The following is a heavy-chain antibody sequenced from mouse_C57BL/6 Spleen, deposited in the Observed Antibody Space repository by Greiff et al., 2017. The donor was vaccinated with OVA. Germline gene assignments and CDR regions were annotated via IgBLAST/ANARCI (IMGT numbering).Heavy chain of an antibody. CDR3: ARFDGYYAIAY. J-gene: IGHJ3*01. V-gene: IGHV1-50*01. CDR2: IDPSDSYT. CDR1: GYTFTSYW. Sequence: VQLQQSGAELVKPGASVKLSCKASGYTFTSYWMQWVKQRPGQGLEWIGEIDPSDSYTNYNQKFKGKATLTVDTSSSTAYMQLSSLTSEDSAVYYCARFDGYYAIAYWGQGTLVTVSA. D-gene: IGHD2-3*01.